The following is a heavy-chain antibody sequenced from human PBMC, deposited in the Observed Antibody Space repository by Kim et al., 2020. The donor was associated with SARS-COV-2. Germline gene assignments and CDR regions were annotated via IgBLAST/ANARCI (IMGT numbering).Heavy chain of an antibody. CDR3: AKALPYYYDSSGYKSSSGMDV. CDR2: INPSDGTT. V-gene: IGHV1-46*01. Sequence: ASVKVSCKASGYTFTSYYMHWVRQAPGQGLEWMGIINPSDGTTTYAQKFQGRVTMTRDTSTSTVSMEPSSLRSEDTAVYYCAKALPYYYDSSGYKSSSGMDVWGQGTTVTVSS. J-gene: IGHJ6*02. CDR1: GYTFTSYY. D-gene: IGHD3-22*01.